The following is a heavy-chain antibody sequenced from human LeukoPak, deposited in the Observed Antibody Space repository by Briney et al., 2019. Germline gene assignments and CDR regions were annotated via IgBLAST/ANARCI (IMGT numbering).Heavy chain of an antibody. CDR3: ARGMETYYDFWSGYYTPVSWFDP. V-gene: IGHV1-46*01. CDR1: GYTFTGYY. D-gene: IGHD3-3*01. Sequence: ASVKVSCKASGYTFTGYYMHWVRQAPGQGLEWMGIINPSGGSTSYAQKFQGRVTMTRDMSTSTVYMELSSLRSEDTAVYYCARGMETYYDFWSGYYTPVSWFDPWGQGTLVTVSS. CDR2: INPSGGST. J-gene: IGHJ5*02.